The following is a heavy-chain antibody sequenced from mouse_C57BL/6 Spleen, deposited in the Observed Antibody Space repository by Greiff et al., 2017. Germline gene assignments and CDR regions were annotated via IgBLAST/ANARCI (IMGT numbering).Heavy chain of an antibody. Sequence: EVKLMESGGDLVKPGGSLKLSCAASGFTFSSYGMSWVRQTPDKRLEWVATISSGGSYTYYPDSVKGRFTISRANAKNTLYLQMGSLKSEDTAMYYCARPSKEDYFDDWGQGATLTVSS. V-gene: IGHV5-6*01. CDR2: ISSGGSYT. CDR3: ARPSKEDYFDD. J-gene: IGHJ2*01. CDR1: GFTFSSYG. D-gene: IGHD6-1*01.